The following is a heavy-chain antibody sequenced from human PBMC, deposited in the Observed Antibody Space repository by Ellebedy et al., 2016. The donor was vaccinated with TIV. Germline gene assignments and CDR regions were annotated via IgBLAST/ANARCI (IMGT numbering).Heavy chain of an antibody. V-gene: IGHV1-46*01. J-gene: IGHJ4*02. CDR3: ARGDSSGYLTLGFDY. D-gene: IGHD3-22*01. CDR1: GYTFTSYY. Sequence: ASVKVSXXASGYTFTSYYMLWVRQAPGQGLEWMGIINPSGGSTSYAQKFQGRVTMTRDTSTSTVYMELSSLRSEDTAVYYCARGDSSGYLTLGFDYWGQGTLVTVSS. CDR2: INPSGGST.